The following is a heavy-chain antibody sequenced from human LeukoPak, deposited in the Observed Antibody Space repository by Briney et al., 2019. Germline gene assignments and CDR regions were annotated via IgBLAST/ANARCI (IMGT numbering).Heavy chain of an antibody. J-gene: IGHJ4*02. D-gene: IGHD3-22*01. CDR1: GFNFSRNG. Sequence: PGGALRLSCAASGFNFSRNGRHWVRQAPAPGLEGVAFIRFDGTNRFYVASVRGRFIISRDNSKNTLYLQMNSLRAEDTPVYYCVRDFDDVNGDYYYIPEYWGRGMLVAVSS. CDR2: IRFDGTNR. CDR3: VRDFDDVNGDYYYIPEY. V-gene: IGHV3-30*02.